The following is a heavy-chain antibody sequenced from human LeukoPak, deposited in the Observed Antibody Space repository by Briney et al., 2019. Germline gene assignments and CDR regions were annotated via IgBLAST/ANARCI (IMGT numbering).Heavy chain of an antibody. CDR3: AREGAARNFDY. Sequence: SETLSLTCTVSGGSVSSGTYYWTWIRQPAGKGLEWIGRIYASGSTNFDPSLKSRVSISLDTSQNQFSLKLSSVTAADTAVYYCAREGAARNFDYWGQGILVTVSS. V-gene: IGHV4-61*02. J-gene: IGHJ4*02. CDR2: IYASGST. CDR1: GGSVSSGTYY. D-gene: IGHD6-6*01.